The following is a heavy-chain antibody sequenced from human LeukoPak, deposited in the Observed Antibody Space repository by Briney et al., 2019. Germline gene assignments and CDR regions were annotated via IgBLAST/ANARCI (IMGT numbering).Heavy chain of an antibody. V-gene: IGHV3-9*01. J-gene: IGHJ4*02. CDR3: AKDMNSYGSGSSYNPWGPFDS. Sequence: GRSLRLSCAASGFTFDNYAMHWVRQAPGKGLEWVSGIAWNSGNTGFADSVKGRFTISRYNAENSLYLQMNSLTPEDTAFYFCAKDMNSYGSGSSYNPWGPFDSWGQGTLVTVSS. D-gene: IGHD3-10*01. CDR1: GFTFDNYA. CDR2: IAWNSGNT.